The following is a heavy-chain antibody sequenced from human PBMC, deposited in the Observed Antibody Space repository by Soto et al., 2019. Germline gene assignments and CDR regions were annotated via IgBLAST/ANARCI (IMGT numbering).Heavy chain of an antibody. CDR1: GFTFSSYA. D-gene: IGHD3-22*01. CDR2: ISGSGGST. Sequence: GGSLRLSCAASGFTFSSYAMSWVRQAPGKGLEWVSAISGSGGSTYYADSVKGRFTNSRDNSKNTLYLQMNSLRAEDTAVYYCARWSDTYYYDSSGYYALDYWGQGTLVTVSS. CDR3: ARWSDTYYYDSSGYYALDY. J-gene: IGHJ4*02. V-gene: IGHV3-23*01.